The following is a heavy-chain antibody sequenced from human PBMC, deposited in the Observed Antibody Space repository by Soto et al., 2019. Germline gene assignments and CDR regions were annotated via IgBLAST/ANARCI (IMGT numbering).Heavy chain of an antibody. CDR2: INHSGST. V-gene: IGHV4-34*01. CDR3: ARGRGKVWFDP. J-gene: IGHJ5*02. CDR1: GGSFSGYY. Sequence: QVQLQQWGAGLLKPSETLSLTCAVYGGSFSGYYWSWIRQPPGKGLEWIGEINHSGSTNYNPSLKRRVTISVDTSKNQFSLKLSSVTAADTAVYYCARGRGKVWFDPWGQGTLVTVSS.